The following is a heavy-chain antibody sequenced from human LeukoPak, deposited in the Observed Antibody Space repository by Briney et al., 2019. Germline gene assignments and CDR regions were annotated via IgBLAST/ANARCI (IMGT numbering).Heavy chain of an antibody. V-gene: IGHV3-7*03. CDR3: ARIDLGYCSSTSCPQSVAFDI. J-gene: IGHJ3*02. CDR1: GFTFSSYW. D-gene: IGHD2-2*01. CDR2: IKQDGSEK. Sequence: GSLRLSCAASGFTFSSYWMSWVRQAPGKGLEWVANIKQDGSEKYYVDSVKGRFTISRDNAKNSLYLQMNSLRAEDTAVYYCARIDLGYCSSTSCPQSVAFDIWGQGTMVTVS.